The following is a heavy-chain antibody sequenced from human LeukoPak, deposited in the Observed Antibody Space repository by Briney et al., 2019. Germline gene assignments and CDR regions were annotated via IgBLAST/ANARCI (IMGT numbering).Heavy chain of an antibody. V-gene: IGHV3-23*01. D-gene: IGHD3-9*01. Sequence: PGGSLRLSCAASGFTFSSYAMSWVRQAPGKGLEWVSAISGSGGSTYYADSVKGRFTISRDNSKNTLYLQMNSLRAEATAVYYCAKPNYDILTGMTQYFDYWGQGTLVTVSS. CDR3: AKPNYDILTGMTQYFDY. J-gene: IGHJ4*02. CDR1: GFTFSSYA. CDR2: ISGSGGST.